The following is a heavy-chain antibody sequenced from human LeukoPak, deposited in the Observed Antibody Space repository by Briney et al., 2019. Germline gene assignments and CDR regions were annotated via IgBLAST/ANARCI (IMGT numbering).Heavy chain of an antibody. CDR2: IIPIFGTA. CDR1: GYTFTSYT. Sequence: SVKVSCKASGYTFTSYTMHWVRQAPGQRLEWMGGIIPIFGTANYAQKFQGRVTITADESTSTAYMELSSLRSEDTAVYYCARGRSSSSWYESYYFDYWGQGTLVTVSS. D-gene: IGHD6-13*01. V-gene: IGHV1-69*13. CDR3: ARGRSSSSWYESYYFDY. J-gene: IGHJ4*02.